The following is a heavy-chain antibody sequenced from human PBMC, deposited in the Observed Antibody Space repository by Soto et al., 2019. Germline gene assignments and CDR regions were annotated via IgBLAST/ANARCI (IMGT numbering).Heavy chain of an antibody. Sequence: EVQLVESGGDLVQPGGSLRLSCAASGFTFSSYWMSWVRQAPGKGLEWVANIKQDGSEKYYVDSVKGRFTISRDNAKNSLYLQMNRLRAEDTAVYYCARGRYCISTSCYLDYWGQGTLVTVSS. D-gene: IGHD2-2*01. J-gene: IGHJ4*02. CDR1: GFTFSSYW. CDR3: ARGRYCISTSCYLDY. CDR2: IKQDGSEK. V-gene: IGHV3-7*01.